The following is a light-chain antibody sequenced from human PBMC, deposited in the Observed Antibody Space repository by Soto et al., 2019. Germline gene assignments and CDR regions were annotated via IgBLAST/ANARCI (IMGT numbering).Light chain of an antibody. J-gene: IGKJ1*01. Sequence: DIQMTQSPSSLSASVGDRVTITCRASQTVITYLNWYQQKSGTAPKLLIYGASTLQSGVPSRFSGSGSGTDFTLTISSLQPEDFATYYCQQSYSTPRTFGQGTKV. CDR3: QQSYSTPRT. CDR2: GAS. CDR1: QTVITY. V-gene: IGKV1-39*01.